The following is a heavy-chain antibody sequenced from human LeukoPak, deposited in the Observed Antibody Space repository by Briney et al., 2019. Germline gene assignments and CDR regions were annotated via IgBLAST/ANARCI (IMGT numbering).Heavy chain of an antibody. CDR3: AREGGYYDSSGYYALDY. J-gene: IGHJ4*02. V-gene: IGHV3-48*03. D-gene: IGHD3-22*01. CDR1: GFTFSSYE. Sequence: GGSLRLSCAASGFTFSSYEMNWVRQAPGKGLEWASYISSSGSTIYYADSVKGRFTISRDNAKNSLYLQMNSLRAEDTAVYYCAREGGYYDSSGYYALDYWGQGTLVTVSS. CDR2: ISSSGSTI.